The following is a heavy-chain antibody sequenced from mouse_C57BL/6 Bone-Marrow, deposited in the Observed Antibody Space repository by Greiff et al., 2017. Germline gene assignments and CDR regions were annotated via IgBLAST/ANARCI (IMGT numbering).Heavy chain of an antibody. CDR2: INPYNGGT. CDR1: GYTFTDYY. Sequence: EVQGVESGPVLVKPGASVKMSCKASGYTFTDYYMNWVKQSHGKSLEWIGVINPYNGGTSYNQKFKGKATLTVDKSSSTAYLELNSLTSEDSAVYYCARRDGSSPYYAMDYWGQGTSVTVSS. CDR3: ARRDGSSPYYAMDY. J-gene: IGHJ4*01. V-gene: IGHV1-19*01. D-gene: IGHD1-1*01.